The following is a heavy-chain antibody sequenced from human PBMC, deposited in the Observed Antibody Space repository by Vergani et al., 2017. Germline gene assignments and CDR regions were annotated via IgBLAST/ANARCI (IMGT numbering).Heavy chain of an antibody. D-gene: IGHD6-19*01. CDR1: GFTVSSNY. J-gene: IGHJ5*02. Sequence: VQLVESGGGLIQPGGSLRLSCAASGFTVSSNYMSWIRQAPGKGLEWVSYISSSGSTIYYADSVKGRFTISRDNAKNSLYLQMNSLRAEDTAVYYCAGDPGGGAVAGTTWGQGTLVTVSS. CDR3: AGDPGGGAVAGTT. CDR2: ISSSGSTI. V-gene: IGHV3-11*01.